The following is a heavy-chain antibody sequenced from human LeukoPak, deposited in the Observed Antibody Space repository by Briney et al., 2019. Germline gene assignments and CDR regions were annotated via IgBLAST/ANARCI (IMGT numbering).Heavy chain of an antibody. J-gene: IGHJ4*02. CDR2: INPNSGGT. CDR1: GYTFTGYY. V-gene: IGHV1-2*02. Sequence: ASVKVSCKASGYTFTGYYMHWVRQAPGQGLEWMGWINPNSGGTNYAQKFQGRVTMTGDTSISTAYMELSRLRSDDTAVYYCAREGKRQQLVHGYWGQGTLVTVSS. CDR3: AREGKRQQLVHGY. D-gene: IGHD6-13*01.